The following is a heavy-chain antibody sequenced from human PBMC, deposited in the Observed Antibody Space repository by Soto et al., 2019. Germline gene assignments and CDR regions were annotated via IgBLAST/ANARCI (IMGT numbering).Heavy chain of an antibody. Sequence: GGSLRLACAASGFTFSSYWMHWVRQVPEKGLVWVSRINSDGSITNYADAVKGRFTISRDNVKNTLYLQMNSLRAEDTAVYYCVRYPRSVGGSYRPDYWGQGTLVTVSS. D-gene: IGHD3-16*02. V-gene: IGHV3-74*01. J-gene: IGHJ4*02. CDR1: GFTFSSYW. CDR2: INSDGSIT. CDR3: VRYPRSVGGSYRPDY.